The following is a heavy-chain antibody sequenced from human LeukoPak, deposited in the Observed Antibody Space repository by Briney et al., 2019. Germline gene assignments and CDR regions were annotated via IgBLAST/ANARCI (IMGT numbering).Heavy chain of an antibody. D-gene: IGHD1-7*01. CDR3: ARGKNWNYYVFDY. V-gene: IGHV4-34*01. CDR1: GGSFSGYY. Sequence: PSETLSLTCAVYGGSFSGYYWSWIRQPPGKGLEWIGEINHSGSTNYNPSLKSRVTISVDTSKNQFSLKLSSVTAADTAVYYCARGKNWNYYVFDYWGQGTLVTVSP. J-gene: IGHJ4*02. CDR2: INHSGST.